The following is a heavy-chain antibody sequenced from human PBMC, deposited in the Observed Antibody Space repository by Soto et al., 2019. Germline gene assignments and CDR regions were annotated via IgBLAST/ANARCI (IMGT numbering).Heavy chain of an antibody. D-gene: IGHD5-18*01. V-gene: IGHV3-33*01. CDR2: IWYDGSNK. CDR3: ARDLSPDTALSLESPFDY. CDR1: GFTFSSYG. Sequence: PGGSLRLSCAASGFTFSSYGMHWVRQAPGKGLEWVAVIWYDGSNKYYADSVKGRFTISRDNSKNTLYLQMNSLRAEDTAVYYCARDLSPDTALSLESPFDYWGQGTLVTVSS. J-gene: IGHJ4*02.